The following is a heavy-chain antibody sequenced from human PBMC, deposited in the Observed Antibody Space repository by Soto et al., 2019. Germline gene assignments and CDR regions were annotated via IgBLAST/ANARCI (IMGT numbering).Heavy chain of an antibody. CDR1: GDTFSSYG. J-gene: IGHJ4*02. Sequence: GASVKVSCKASGDTFSSYGISWVRQAPGQGLEWMGWISAYNGNTNYAQKLQGRVTMTTDTSTSTAYIELRSLRSDDTAVYYCARRGMVYAMDYWGQGTLVTVSS. V-gene: IGHV1-18*04. CDR3: ARRGMVYAMDY. CDR2: ISAYNGNT. D-gene: IGHD2-8*01.